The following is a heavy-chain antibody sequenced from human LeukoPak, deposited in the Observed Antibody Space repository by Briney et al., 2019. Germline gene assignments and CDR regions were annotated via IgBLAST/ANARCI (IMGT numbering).Heavy chain of an antibody. D-gene: IGHD3-10*01. CDR1: GFTFSTYW. J-gene: IGHJ5*02. V-gene: IGHV3-7*01. CDR2: IKQDGSEK. CDR3: VRDHYHGVGWFDP. Sequence: GGSLRLSCAASGFTFSTYWMTWVRQAPGKGLEWVANIKQDGSEKFYVDSVTGRFTISRDNAKNSLYLQMDSLRAEDTAVYYCVRDHYHGVGWFDPWGQGTLVTVSS.